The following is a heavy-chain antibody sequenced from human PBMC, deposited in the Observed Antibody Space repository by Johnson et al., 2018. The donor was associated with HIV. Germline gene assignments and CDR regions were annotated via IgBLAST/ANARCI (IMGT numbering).Heavy chain of an antibody. CDR3: ARGYGVVIALLDAFDI. J-gene: IGHJ3*02. CDR2: ISYDGSNK. D-gene: IGHD2-21*01. Sequence: QVQLVESGGGVVQPGRSLRLSCAASGFTFSSYGMHWVRQAPGKGLEWVAVISYDGSNKYYADSVKGRFTISRDNSKNTLYLQMNSLRAEDTAVYYCARGYGVVIALLDAFDIWGQGTMVTVSS. V-gene: IGHV3-30*03. CDR1: GFTFSSYG.